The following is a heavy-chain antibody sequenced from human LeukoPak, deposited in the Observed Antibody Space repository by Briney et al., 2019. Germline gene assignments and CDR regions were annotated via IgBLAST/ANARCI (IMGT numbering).Heavy chain of an antibody. V-gene: IGHV3-49*04. CDR1: GFTFGDYA. CDR2: IRSKAYGGTT. Sequence: QAGGSLRLSCIASGFTFGDYAMSWVRQAPGKGLEWVGFIRSKAYGGTTEYAASVKGRFTISRDDSKSIAYLQMNSLKTEDTAVYYCTRGTSYYYYYYYMDVWGKGTTVTISS. D-gene: IGHD2-2*01. CDR3: TRGTSYYYYYYYMDV. J-gene: IGHJ6*03.